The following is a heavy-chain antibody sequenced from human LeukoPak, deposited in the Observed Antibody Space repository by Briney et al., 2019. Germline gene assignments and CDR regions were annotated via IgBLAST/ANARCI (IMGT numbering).Heavy chain of an antibody. CDR1: GFSVSDNY. J-gene: IGHJ4*02. V-gene: IGHV3-66*01. D-gene: IGHD3-22*01. CDR3: AGSYYDGGPRGFSGRFDF. CDR2: IYSGGSW. Sequence: GGSLRLSCAASGFSVSDNYMSWVRQAPGRGLEWVSFIYSGGSWYHADSVKGRFTVSRDISKNTLYLEMNSLRAEDTAVYYCAGSYYDGGPRGFSGRFDFWGQGTLVTVSS.